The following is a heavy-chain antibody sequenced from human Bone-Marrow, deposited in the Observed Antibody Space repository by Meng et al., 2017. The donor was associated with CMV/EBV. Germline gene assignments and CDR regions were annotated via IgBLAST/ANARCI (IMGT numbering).Heavy chain of an antibody. Sequence: GESLKISCAASAFPFNTYIMTWVRQAPGKGLEWVASINGRGDYIYHADSVKGRFTISRDNAEYSLYLQMNSLRAEDTAVYYCARMRGSGSEDYWGPGTLVTVSS. V-gene: IGHV3-21*01. CDR3: ARMRGSGSEDY. CDR2: INGRGDYI. D-gene: IGHD3-10*01. J-gene: IGHJ4*02. CDR1: AFPFNTYI.